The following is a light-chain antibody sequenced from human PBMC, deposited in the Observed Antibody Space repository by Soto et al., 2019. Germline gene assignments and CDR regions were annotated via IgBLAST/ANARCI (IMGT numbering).Light chain of an antibody. CDR2: GAS. J-gene: IGKJ2*01. CDR1: QTVASN. Sequence: EIVMTQSPATLSVSPGERATLSCRAGQTVASNLAWYQQKPGQAPRLLIHGASTRATGVPARFSGSGSGTEFTLTISSLQSEDFAVYYCQQYHNWPPQYTFGQGTKLQIK. CDR3: QQYHNWPPQYT. V-gene: IGKV3-15*01.